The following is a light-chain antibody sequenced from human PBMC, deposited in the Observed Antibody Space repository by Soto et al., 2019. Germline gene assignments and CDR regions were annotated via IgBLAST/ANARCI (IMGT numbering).Light chain of an antibody. Sequence: DIQMTQSPSTLSASVGDRVTITCRASQSISSWLAWYQQKPGKAPKLLIYKASSLESGVPSSFSGSGSGTAFTLTISGLQPDDFATYYCQQYQSYSGTFGGGTKVEIK. CDR3: QQYQSYSGT. CDR2: KAS. V-gene: IGKV1-5*03. CDR1: QSISSW. J-gene: IGKJ4*01.